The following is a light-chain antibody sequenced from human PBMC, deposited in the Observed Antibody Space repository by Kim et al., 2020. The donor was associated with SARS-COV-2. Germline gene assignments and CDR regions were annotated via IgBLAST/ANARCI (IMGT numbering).Light chain of an antibody. CDR3: QLSDTTPA. V-gene: IGKV1-39*01. CDR1: QSISTF. Sequence: DIQMTQSPSYLSASVGDRVTITCRTSQSISTFLNWYQHKPGKAPKLLIYAASNLESGVPSRFSGSGSGTDFTLTIDSLQPEDFATYFCQLSDTTPAFGGGTRVKI. J-gene: IGKJ4*01. CDR2: AAS.